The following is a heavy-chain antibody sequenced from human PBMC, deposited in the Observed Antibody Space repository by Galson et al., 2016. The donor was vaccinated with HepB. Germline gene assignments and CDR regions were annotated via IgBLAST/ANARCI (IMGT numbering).Heavy chain of an antibody. D-gene: IGHD3-10*01. CDR2: IRGSGGGI. CDR1: GFSFSTYA. CDR3: AKDGYFASGSALYGMDV. V-gene: IGHV3-23*01. J-gene: IGHJ6*02. Sequence: SLRLSCAGSGFSFSTYAMSWVRQAPGKGLEWVSGIRGSGGGIDYADSVKGRFTISRDSSKNTVYLQMNSLRVEDTALYYCAKDGYFASGSALYGMDVWGQGTTVTVSS.